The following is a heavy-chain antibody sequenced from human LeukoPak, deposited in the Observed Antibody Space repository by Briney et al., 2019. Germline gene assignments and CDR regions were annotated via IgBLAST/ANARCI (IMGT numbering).Heavy chain of an antibody. V-gene: IGHV3-74*01. J-gene: IGHJ4*02. D-gene: IGHD5-12*01. CDR2: INSDGSST. Sequence: GGSLRLSCAASGFTFSSYWMHWVRHAPGKGLVWVSRINSDGSSTSYADSVKGRFTISRDNAKNTLYLQMNSLRAEDTAVYYCAKDYGYSGYDYYFDYWGQGTLVTVSS. CDR1: GFTFSSYW. CDR3: AKDYGYSGYDYYFDY.